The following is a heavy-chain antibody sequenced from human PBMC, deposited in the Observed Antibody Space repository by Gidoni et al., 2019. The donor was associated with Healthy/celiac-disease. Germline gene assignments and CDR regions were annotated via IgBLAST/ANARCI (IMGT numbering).Heavy chain of an antibody. CDR2: ISDDGSNK. V-gene: IGHV3-30*18. D-gene: IGHD6-19*01. Sequence: QVQLVESGGGVVQPGRSLRLSCAASGLTFSSYGMHWVRQAPGKGLEWVAVISDDGSNKYYADSVKGRFTISRDNSKNTLYLQMNSLKAEDTAVYYCAKSSYSSGWGAFDIWGQGTMVTVSS. J-gene: IGHJ3*02. CDR3: AKSSYSSGWGAFDI. CDR1: GLTFSSYG.